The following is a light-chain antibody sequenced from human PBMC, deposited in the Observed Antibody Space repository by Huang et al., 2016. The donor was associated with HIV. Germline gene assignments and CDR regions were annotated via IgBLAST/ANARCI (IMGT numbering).Light chain of an antibody. V-gene: IGKV3-15*01. CDR2: GAS. Sequence: EIVMTQSPATLSVSPGERVTLSCRASQSVSSSLAWYQHKPGQALRLLIYGASTRATGIPARFSGSGSGTEFTLTISSLQSEDFAVYYCQQYNNWPLYTFGQGTKLEIK. CDR1: QSVSSS. J-gene: IGKJ2*01. CDR3: QQYNNWPLYT.